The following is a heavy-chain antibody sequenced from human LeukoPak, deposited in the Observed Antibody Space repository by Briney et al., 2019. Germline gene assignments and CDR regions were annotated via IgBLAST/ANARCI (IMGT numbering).Heavy chain of an antibody. V-gene: IGHV1-69*05. J-gene: IGHJ5*02. Sequence: GASVKVSCKASGGTFSSYAISWVRQAPGQGLEWMGGIIPIFGTANYAQKFQGRVTITTDESTSTAYMELSSLRSEDTAVYYCAKSEDYRNNWFDPWGQGTLVTVSS. D-gene: IGHD4-11*01. CDR3: AKSEDYRNNWFDP. CDR1: GGTFSSYA. CDR2: IIPIFGTA.